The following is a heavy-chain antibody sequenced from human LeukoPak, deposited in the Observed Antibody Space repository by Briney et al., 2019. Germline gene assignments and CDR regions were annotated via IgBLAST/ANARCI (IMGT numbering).Heavy chain of an antibody. CDR2: IWYDGSNK. D-gene: IGHD6-19*01. J-gene: IGHJ4*02. CDR3: AKEGRKYSSGWYSS. CDR1: GFTYSSYG. V-gene: IGHV3-33*06. Sequence: GGSLRLSCAASGFTYSSYGMHWVRQAPGKGLEWVAAIWYDGSNKYYADSVKGRFTISRDNSKNTLYLQMNSLRAEDTAVYYCAKEGRKYSSGWYSSWGQGTLVTVSS.